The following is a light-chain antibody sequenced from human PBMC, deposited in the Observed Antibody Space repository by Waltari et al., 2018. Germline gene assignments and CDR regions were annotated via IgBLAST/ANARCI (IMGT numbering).Light chain of an antibody. CDR3: CSYGFSVV. J-gene: IGLJ3*02. Sequence: QSALTQPASLSGSPGQSITISSTGISSDVINYNFLSWYQHHPGEAPKLIIYEGSKRPSGVSDRFSDSKSGYTASLTISGLQAEDEADYYCCSYGFSVVFGGGTKLTVL. CDR1: SSDVINYNF. V-gene: IGLV2-23*01. CDR2: EGS.